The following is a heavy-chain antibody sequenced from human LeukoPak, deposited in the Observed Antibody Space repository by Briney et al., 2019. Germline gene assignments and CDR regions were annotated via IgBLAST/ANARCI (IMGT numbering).Heavy chain of an antibody. J-gene: IGHJ4*02. CDR2: ISYDGSNK. Sequence: GGSLRLSCAASGFTFSSYGMHWVRQAPGKGLEWVAVISYDGSNKYYADSVKGRFTISRDNSKNTLYLQMNSLRAEDTAVYYCAKEVRSITMVRGTDCWGQGTLVTVSS. CDR1: GFTFSSYG. CDR3: AKEVRSITMVRGTDC. D-gene: IGHD3-10*01. V-gene: IGHV3-30*18.